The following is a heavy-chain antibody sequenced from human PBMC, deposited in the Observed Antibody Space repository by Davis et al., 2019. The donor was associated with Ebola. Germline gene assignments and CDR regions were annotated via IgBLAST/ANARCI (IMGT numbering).Heavy chain of an antibody. J-gene: IGHJ4*02. V-gene: IGHV1-46*01. CDR1: GYTFTSYY. Sequence: AASVKVSCKASGYTFTSYYMHWVRQAPGQGLEWMGIINPSGGSTSYAQKFQGRVTMTRDTSTSTVYMELSSLRSEDTAVYYCARENPPGIAVAGTSPDFDYWGQGTLVTVSS. D-gene: IGHD6-19*01. CDR3: ARENPPGIAVAGTSPDFDY. CDR2: INPSGGST.